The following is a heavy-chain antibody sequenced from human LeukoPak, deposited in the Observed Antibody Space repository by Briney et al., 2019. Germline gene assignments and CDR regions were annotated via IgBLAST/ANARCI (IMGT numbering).Heavy chain of an antibody. CDR2: ISYDGSNK. Sequence: PGRSLRLSCAASGFTFSSYAMHWVRQAPGKGLEWVAVISYDGSNKYYADSVKGRFTISRDNSKNTLYLQMNSLRAEDTAVYYCARDPYGYGDENDAFDIWGQETMVTVSS. CDR3: ARDPYGYGDENDAFDI. J-gene: IGHJ3*02. V-gene: IGHV3-30*04. D-gene: IGHD4-17*01. CDR1: GFTFSSYA.